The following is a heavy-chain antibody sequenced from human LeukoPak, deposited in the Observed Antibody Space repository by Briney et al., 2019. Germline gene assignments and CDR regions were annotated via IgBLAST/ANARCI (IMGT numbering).Heavy chain of an antibody. CDR2: SRNKANNYII. V-gene: IGHV3-72*01. J-gene: IGHJ4*02. D-gene: IGHD1-26*01. CDR1: GFTFSDHY. CDR3: ARWDSGSCSY. Sequence: GGSLRLSCAASGFTFSDHYMDWVRQAPGKGLEWVGRSRNKANNYIIEYAASVKGRFTISRDDSKNSLYLQMNSLKTEDTAVYFCARWDSGSCSYWGQGTLVTVS.